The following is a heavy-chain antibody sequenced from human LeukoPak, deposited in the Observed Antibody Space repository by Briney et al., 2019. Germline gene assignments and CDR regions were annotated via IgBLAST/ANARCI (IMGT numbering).Heavy chain of an antibody. CDR1: GYSISTGYY. D-gene: IGHD5-12*01. CDR2: IYYSGNT. J-gene: IGHJ5*02. CDR3: ARDGYDNWFDP. V-gene: IGHV4-61*01. Sequence: SETLSLTCTVSGYSISTGYYWDWIRQPPGKGLEWIGYIYYSGNTNYNPSLKSRVTISEDTSKNQFSLILSSVTAADTAVYYCARDGYDNWFDPWGQGTLVTVSS.